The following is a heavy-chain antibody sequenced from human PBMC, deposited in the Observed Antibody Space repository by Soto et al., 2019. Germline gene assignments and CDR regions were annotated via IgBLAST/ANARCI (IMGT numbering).Heavy chain of an antibody. Sequence: QVQLVQSGAEVAKPGSSVKVSCKASGDTFMNYAMSWVRQGPRQGLEWRGGIIPLFGSPKYAQKFQDRVKITADESTSTVYMEVSSLRADDTGVYYCARGQVAGNFYYYGMDVWGQGTTVTVS. CDR1: GDTFMNYA. D-gene: IGHD6-19*01. J-gene: IGHJ6*02. CDR2: IIPLFGSP. V-gene: IGHV1-69*01. CDR3: ARGQVAGNFYYYGMDV.